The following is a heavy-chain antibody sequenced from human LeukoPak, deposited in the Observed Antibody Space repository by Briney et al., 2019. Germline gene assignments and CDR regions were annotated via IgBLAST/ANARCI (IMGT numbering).Heavy chain of an antibody. D-gene: IGHD3-10*01. CDR2: MNPNSGNT. V-gene: IGHV1-8*01. CDR3: ARMSYYYGSGSYPHDY. Sequence: GASVKVSCKASGYTFTSYDMNWVRQATGQGLEWMGWMNPNSGNTGYAQKFQGRVTMTRNTSISTAYMELSSLRSEDTAVYYCARMSYYYGSGSYPHDYWGQGTLVTGSS. J-gene: IGHJ4*02. CDR1: GYTFTSYD.